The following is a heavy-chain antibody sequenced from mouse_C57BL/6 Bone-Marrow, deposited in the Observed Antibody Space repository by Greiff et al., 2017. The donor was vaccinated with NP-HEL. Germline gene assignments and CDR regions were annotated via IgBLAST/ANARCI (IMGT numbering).Heavy chain of an antibody. V-gene: IGHV5-9*01. CDR1: GFTFSSYT. CDR3: ARLGDYYGSSPYWYFDV. CDR2: ISGGGGNT. J-gene: IGHJ1*03. D-gene: IGHD1-1*01. Sequence: EVKLVESGGGLVKPGGSLKLSCAASGFTFSSYTMSWVRQTPEKRLEWVATISGGGGNTYYPDSGMGRFTISRDNAKNTLYLQMSSLRSEDTALYYCARLGDYYGSSPYWYFDVWGTGTTVTVSS.